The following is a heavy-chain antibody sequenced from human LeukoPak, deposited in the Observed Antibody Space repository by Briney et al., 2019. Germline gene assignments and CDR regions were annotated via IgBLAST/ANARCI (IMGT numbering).Heavy chain of an antibody. CDR2: ISSNGGST. CDR3: VKESPLYSSGWPFEY. V-gene: IGHV3-64D*06. J-gene: IGHJ4*02. Sequence: GGSLRLSCSASGFTFSSYAMHWVRQAPGKGLEYVSAISSNGGSTYYAHTVQGRVTISRDNSKNKLYLQMSSLRAEDTAVYYCVKESPLYSSGWPFEYWGQGNLVTVSS. CDR1: GFTFSSYA. D-gene: IGHD6-19*01.